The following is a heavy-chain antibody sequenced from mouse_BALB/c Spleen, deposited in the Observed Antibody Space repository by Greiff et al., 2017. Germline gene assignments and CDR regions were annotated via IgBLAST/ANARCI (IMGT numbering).Heavy chain of an antibody. J-gene: IGHJ4*01. CDR1: GDSITSGY. D-gene: IGHD2-1*01. CDR3: ARYGGKGVYYAMDY. CDR2: ISYSGST. V-gene: IGHV3-8*02. Sequence: EVQLQESGPSLVKPSQTLSLTCSVTGDSITSGYWNWIRKFPGNKLEYMGYISYSGSTYYNPSLKSRISITRDTSKNQYYLQLNSVTTEDTATYYCARYGGKGVYYAMDYWGQGTSVTVSS.